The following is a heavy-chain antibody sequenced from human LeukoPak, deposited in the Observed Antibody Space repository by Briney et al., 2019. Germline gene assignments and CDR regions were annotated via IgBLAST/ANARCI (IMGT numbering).Heavy chain of an antibody. V-gene: IGHV4-4*07. J-gene: IGHJ4*02. D-gene: IGHD1-26*01. Sequence: SETLSLTCTVSGGSFSSYYWSWIRQPAGKGLEWIGHMYTTGSTNYNPSLKSRVTMAVDTSKNQFSLKMSSVTAADTAVYYCARDLGAGHVDYWGQGTLVTVSS. CDR2: MYTTGST. CDR3: ARDLGAGHVDY. CDR1: GGSFSSYY.